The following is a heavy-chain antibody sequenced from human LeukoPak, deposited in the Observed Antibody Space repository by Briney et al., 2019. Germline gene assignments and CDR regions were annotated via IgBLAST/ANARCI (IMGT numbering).Heavy chain of an antibody. Sequence: GGSLRLSCAASGFTFSSYWMHWVRQAPGKGLVWVSRINSDGSSTSYADSVKGRFTISRDNAKHTLYLQMNSLRAEDTAVYYCACIAVAGTGSDYWGQGTPVTVPS. CDR2: INSDGSST. CDR1: GFTFSSYW. J-gene: IGHJ4*02. D-gene: IGHD6-19*01. V-gene: IGHV3-74*01. CDR3: ACIAVAGTGSDY.